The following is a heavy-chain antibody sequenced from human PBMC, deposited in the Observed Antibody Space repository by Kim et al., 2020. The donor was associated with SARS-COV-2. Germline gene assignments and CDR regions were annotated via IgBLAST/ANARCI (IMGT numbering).Heavy chain of an antibody. Sequence: GGSLRLSCAASGFTFSSYWMRWVRQAPGKGLEWVANIKQDGSEKYYVDSVKGRFTISRDNTKNTLYLQMNSLRAEDTAVYYCARESGNSDAFDIWGQGTMVTVSS. J-gene: IGHJ3*02. CDR2: IKQDGSEK. D-gene: IGHD1-1*01. CDR1: GFTFSSYW. V-gene: IGHV3-7*01. CDR3: ARESGNSDAFDI.